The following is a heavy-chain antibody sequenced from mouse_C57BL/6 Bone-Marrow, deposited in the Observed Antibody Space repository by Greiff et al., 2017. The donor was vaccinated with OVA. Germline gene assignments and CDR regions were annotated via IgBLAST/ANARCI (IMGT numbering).Heavy chain of an antibody. CDR2: INSDGGST. D-gene: IGHD1-1*01. CDR1: EYEFPSHG. CDR3: QSYIQYYGSSIDY. Sequence: EVHLVESGGGLVKPGESLKLSCESNEYEFPSHGMSWVRKTPEKRLELVAAINSDGGSTYYPDTMEGRFIISRDNAKKPLYLQMSSLRSETTARYNGQSYIQYYGSSIDYWGQGTTVTVSS. J-gene: IGHJ2*01. V-gene: IGHV5-2*01.